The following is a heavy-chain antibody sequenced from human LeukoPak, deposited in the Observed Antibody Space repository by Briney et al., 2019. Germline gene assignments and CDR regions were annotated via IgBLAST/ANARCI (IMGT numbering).Heavy chain of an antibody. Sequence: ASVKVSCKASGGTFSSYAISWVRQAPGQGLEWMGGIIPIFGTASYAQKFQGRVTMTRDMSTSTVYMELSSLRSEDTAVYYCARDLLEAYDYWGQGTLVTVSS. J-gene: IGHJ4*02. CDR2: IIPIFGTA. V-gene: IGHV1-69*05. D-gene: IGHD1-1*01. CDR1: GGTFSSYA. CDR3: ARDLLEAYDY.